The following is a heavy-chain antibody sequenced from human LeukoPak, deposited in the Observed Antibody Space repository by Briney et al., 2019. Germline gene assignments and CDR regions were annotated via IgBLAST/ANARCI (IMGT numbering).Heavy chain of an antibody. CDR2: IYYSGTT. Sequence: PSETLSLTCTVSGGSISSYYWSWIRQPPGKGLEWIGYIYYSGTTNYNPSLKSRVTISADTSKSQFYLNVTSVTAADTAVYYCSRGSVARFDNWGQGILVTVSS. CDR1: GGSISSYY. CDR3: SRGSVARFDN. V-gene: IGHV4-59*01. D-gene: IGHD6-19*01. J-gene: IGHJ4*02.